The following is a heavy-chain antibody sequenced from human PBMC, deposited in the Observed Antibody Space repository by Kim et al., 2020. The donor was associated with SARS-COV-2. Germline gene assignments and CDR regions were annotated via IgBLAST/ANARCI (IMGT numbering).Heavy chain of an antibody. CDR1: GFPFSNVW. CDR3: TTLISAAGRGY. Sequence: GGSRLSCAASGFPFSNVWMSWVRQAPGRGLEWVGRIKSKTDGEATDYAAPVKGRFTMSRDDSKNTLHLQMNSLETEDTGVYYCTTLISAAGRGYWGQGTL. D-gene: IGHD6-13*01. J-gene: IGHJ4*02. CDR2: IKSKTDGEAT. V-gene: IGHV3-15*01.